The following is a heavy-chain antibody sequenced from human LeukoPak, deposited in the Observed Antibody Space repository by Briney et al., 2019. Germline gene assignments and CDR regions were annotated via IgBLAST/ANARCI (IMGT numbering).Heavy chain of an antibody. CDR3: AKGPTYDSLPYYFDY. CDR2: ISSKGGST. V-gene: IGHV3-64D*09. J-gene: IGHJ4*02. Sequence: PGGSLRLSCSASGFTFSYYAMDWVRQAAGRGMEFVSGISSKGGSTYYADSLKGRFTFSRENSKNTLYLQMSSLIAEDTAIYYCAKGPTYDSLPYYFDYWGQGTLVTVSS. CDR1: GFTFSYYA. D-gene: IGHD3-22*01.